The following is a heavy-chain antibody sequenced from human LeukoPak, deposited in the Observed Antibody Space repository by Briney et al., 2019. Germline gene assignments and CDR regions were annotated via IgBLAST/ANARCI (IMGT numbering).Heavy chain of an antibody. CDR3: ARDGFDILTGYYIILQFDP. CDR1: GYTFTDYY. CDR2: INPNNGDT. Sequence: ASVKVSCKASGYTFTDYYMHWVRQAPGQGLEYMGWINPNNGDTKYAQKFQGRVTMTRDTSISTAYMELNRLRSDDTAVYYCARDGFDILTGYYIILQFDPWGQGTLVTVSS. V-gene: IGHV1-2*02. D-gene: IGHD3-9*01. J-gene: IGHJ5*02.